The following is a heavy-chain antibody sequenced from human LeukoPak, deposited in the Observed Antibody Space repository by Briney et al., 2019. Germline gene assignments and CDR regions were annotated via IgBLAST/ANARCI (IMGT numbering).Heavy chain of an antibody. V-gene: IGHV1-2*02. D-gene: IGHD3-22*01. CDR3: ARDFYDSSGYWHDAFDI. CDR1: GYTFNDNY. J-gene: IGHJ3*02. CDR2: INPNNGVT. Sequence: ASVKVSCKASGYTFNDNYIHWVRQAPGLGVQLLGWINPNNGVTDYARNFQGRVIMTRDTSISTVYMELSGLKSDDTAVYYCARDFYDSSGYWHDAFDIWGQGTMVTVSS.